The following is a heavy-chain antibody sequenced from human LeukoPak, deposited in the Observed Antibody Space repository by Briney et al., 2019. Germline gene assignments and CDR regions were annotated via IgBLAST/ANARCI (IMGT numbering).Heavy chain of an antibody. CDR1: GGSISSSSYY. D-gene: IGHD3-22*01. V-gene: IGHV4-39*07. CDR3: ARDRDDDSSGYYWGYFDY. J-gene: IGHJ4*02. Sequence: TASETLSLTCTVSGGSISSSSYYWGWIRQPPGKGLEWIGSIYYGGSTYYNPSLKSRVTISVDTSKNQFSLKLSSVTAADTAVYYCARDRDDDSSGYYWGYFDYWGQGTLVTVSS. CDR2: IYYGGST.